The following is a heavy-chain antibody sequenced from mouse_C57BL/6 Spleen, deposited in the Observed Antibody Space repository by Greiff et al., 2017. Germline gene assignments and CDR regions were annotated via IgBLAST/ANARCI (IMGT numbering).Heavy chain of an antibody. V-gene: IGHV1-81*01. Sequence: VQLQQSGAELARPGASVKLSCKASGYTFTSYGISWVKQRTGQGLEWIGEIYPRSGNTYYNEKFKGKDTLTADKSSSTAYMELRSLTSEDSAVYFCAAGTWFAYWGQGTLVTVSA. CDR1: GYTFTSYG. J-gene: IGHJ3*01. CDR3: AAGTWFAY. CDR2: IYPRSGNT. D-gene: IGHD4-1*01.